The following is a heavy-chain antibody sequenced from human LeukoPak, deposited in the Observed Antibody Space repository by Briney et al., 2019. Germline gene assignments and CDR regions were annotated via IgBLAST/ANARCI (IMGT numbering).Heavy chain of an antibody. CDR2: ISGSGGST. CDR3: AKGLQSRLGYCSSTSCYGFDY. V-gene: IGHV3-23*01. J-gene: IGHJ4*02. D-gene: IGHD2-2*01. CDR1: GFTFSSYA. Sequence: QAGGSLRLSCAASGFTFSSYAMSWVRQAPGKGLEWVSAISGSGGSTYYADSVKGRFTISRDNSKNTLYLQMNSLRAEDTAVYYCAKGLQSRLGYCSSTSCYGFDYWGQGTLVTVSS.